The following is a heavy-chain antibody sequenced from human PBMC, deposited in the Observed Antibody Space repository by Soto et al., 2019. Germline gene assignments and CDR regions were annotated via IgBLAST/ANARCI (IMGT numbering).Heavy chain of an antibody. CDR1: GFTFSSYW. CDR3: ARIVVVPAAILYYYYYYYMDV. D-gene: IGHD2-2*01. CDR2: IKQDGSEK. V-gene: IGHV3-7*01. J-gene: IGHJ6*03. Sequence: GGSLRLSCAASGFTFSSYWMSWVRQAPGKGLEWVANIKQDGSEKYYVDSVKGRFTISRDNAKNSLYLQMNSLRAEDTVLYYCARIVVVPAAILYYYYYYYMDVWGKGTTVTVSS.